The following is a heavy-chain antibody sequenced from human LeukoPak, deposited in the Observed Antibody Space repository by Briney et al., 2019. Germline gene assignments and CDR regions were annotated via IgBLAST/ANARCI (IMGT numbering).Heavy chain of an antibody. V-gene: IGHV5-10-1*01. J-gene: IGHJ4*02. Sequence: GESLKISCKGSGYSFTSYRISWVRQMPGKGLEWMGRIDPSDSYTNYSPSFQGHVTISADKSISTAYLQWSSLKASDTAMYYCARHSGSYQPFDYWGQGTLVTVSS. CDR2: IDPSDSYT. CDR3: ARHSGSYQPFDY. CDR1: GYSFTSYR. D-gene: IGHD1-26*01.